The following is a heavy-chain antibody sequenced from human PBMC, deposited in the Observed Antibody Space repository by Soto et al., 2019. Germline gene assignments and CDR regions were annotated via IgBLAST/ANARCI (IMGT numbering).Heavy chain of an antibody. D-gene: IGHD3-22*01. V-gene: IGHV1-2*02. J-gene: IGHJ5*02. CDR1: GYTFTGYY. CDR3: AVDYYDSSGYFLGLDP. CDR2: INPNSGGT. Sequence: ASVKVSCKASGYTFTGYYMHWVRQAPGQGLEWMGWINPNSGGTNYAQKFQGRVTMTRDTSISTAYMELSRLRSDDTAAYYCAVDYYDSSGYFLGLDPWGQGTLVTVSS.